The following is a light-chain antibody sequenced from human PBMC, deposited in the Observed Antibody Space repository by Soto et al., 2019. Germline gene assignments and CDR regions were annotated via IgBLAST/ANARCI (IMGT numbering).Light chain of an antibody. V-gene: IGLV2-14*01. CDR1: SSDVGGYNY. J-gene: IGLJ2*01. Sequence: QSALTQPASVSGSPGQSITISCTGTSSDVGGYNYVSWYQQHPGKAPKLMIYDVSNRPSGVSNRFSGSKSGNTASLTISGLQAEDAAAYYCSSYTSSSTLPFGGGTKLTVL. CDR2: DVS. CDR3: SSYTSSSTLP.